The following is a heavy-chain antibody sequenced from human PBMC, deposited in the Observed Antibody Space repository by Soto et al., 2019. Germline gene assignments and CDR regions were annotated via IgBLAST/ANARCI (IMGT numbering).Heavy chain of an antibody. D-gene: IGHD3-16*02. J-gene: IGHJ6*02. CDR3: ARDYLVIPRGYYYGMDV. CDR2: ISYDGSNK. Sequence: HPSETLSLTCAVYGGSFSSYGMHWVRQAPGKGLEWVAVISYDGSNKYYADSVKGRFTISRDNSKNTLYLQMNSLRAEDTAVYYCARDYLVIPRGYYYGMDVWGQGTTVTVSS. V-gene: IGHV3-30*03. CDR1: GGSFSSYG.